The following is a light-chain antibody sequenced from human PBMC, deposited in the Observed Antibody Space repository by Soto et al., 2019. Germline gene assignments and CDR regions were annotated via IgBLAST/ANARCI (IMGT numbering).Light chain of an antibody. CDR2: GAS. Sequence: EVVFKQSPHTLALPPWQLATLSCRASQSVASRNLAWYQQKPGQAPRLLIYGASNRATGVPARFSGSGSGTDLTLTISSLEPEDFAVYYCQQGRGITVGKGTRLEIK. J-gene: IGKJ5*01. V-gene: IGKV3-11*01. CDR1: QSVASRN. CDR3: QQGRGIT.